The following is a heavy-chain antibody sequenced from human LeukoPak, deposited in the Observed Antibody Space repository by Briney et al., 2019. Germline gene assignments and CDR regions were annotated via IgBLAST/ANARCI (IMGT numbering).Heavy chain of an antibody. J-gene: IGHJ6*04. D-gene: IGHD3-10*02. Sequence: GALRLSCAASGFTFSSYEMNWVRQAPGKGLEWVSYISSSGSTIYYADSVKGRFTISRDNTKNSLYLQMNSLRAEDTAVYYCAELGITMIGGVWGKGTTVTISS. CDR2: ISSSGSTI. CDR3: AELGITMIGGV. CDR1: GFTFSSYE. V-gene: IGHV3-48*03.